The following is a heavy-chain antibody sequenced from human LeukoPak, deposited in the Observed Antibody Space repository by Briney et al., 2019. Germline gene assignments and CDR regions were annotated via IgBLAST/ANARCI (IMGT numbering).Heavy chain of an antibody. CDR2: HYYSGST. J-gene: IGHJ6*03. CDR1: GGSIHSSGYY. Sequence: SETLSLTCTVSGGSIHSSGYYWGWIRQPPGKGLEWIGSHYYSGSTYYNPSLKSRVTISVDTSKNQFSLKLSSVTAADTAVYYCARSTSSIAARPNMRRAYYYYYMDVWGKGTTVTVSS. CDR3: ARSTSSIAARPNMRRAYYYYYMDV. V-gene: IGHV4-39*01. D-gene: IGHD6-6*01.